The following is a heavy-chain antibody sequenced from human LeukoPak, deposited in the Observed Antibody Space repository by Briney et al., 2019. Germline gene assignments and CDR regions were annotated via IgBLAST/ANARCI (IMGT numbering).Heavy chain of an antibody. V-gene: IGHV4-34*01. CDR2: INHSGST. CDR1: GGSFSGYY. D-gene: IGHD3-10*01. Sequence: SETLSLTCAVYGGSFSGYYWSWIRQPPGKGLEWIGEINHSGSTNYNPSLKSRVTISVDTSKNQFSLKLSFVTAADTAVYYCARDCITMVQGVIIYYFDYWGQGTLVTVSS. CDR3: ARDCITMVQGVIIYYFDY. J-gene: IGHJ4*02.